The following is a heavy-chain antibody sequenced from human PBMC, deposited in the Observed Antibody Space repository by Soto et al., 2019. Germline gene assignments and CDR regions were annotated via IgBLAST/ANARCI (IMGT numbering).Heavy chain of an antibody. Sequence: AASGFTFSSFAMHWVRQAPGKGLEWVAVMSFDGGNKYYADSVKGRFTTSRDNSKNTLYLQMSNLSAEDTAVYYCARGATTVTTLDYWGQGTLVTVSS. J-gene: IGHJ4*02. CDR2: MSFDGGNK. CDR1: GFTFSSFA. V-gene: IGHV3-30-3*01. D-gene: IGHD4-17*01. CDR3: ARGATTVTTLDY.